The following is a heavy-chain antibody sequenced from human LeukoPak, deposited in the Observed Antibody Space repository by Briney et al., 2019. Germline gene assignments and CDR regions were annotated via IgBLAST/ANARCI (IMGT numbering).Heavy chain of an antibody. J-gene: IGHJ4*02. CDR3: ASLYGVGGY. CDR1: GYTFTGYY. Sequence: GASVKVSCKASGYTFTGYYMHWVRQAPGQGLEWMGGIIPIFGTANYAQKFQGRVTITADESTSTAYMELSSLRSEDTAVYYCASLYGVGGYWGQGTLVTVSS. CDR2: IIPIFGTA. V-gene: IGHV1-69*13. D-gene: IGHD4-17*01.